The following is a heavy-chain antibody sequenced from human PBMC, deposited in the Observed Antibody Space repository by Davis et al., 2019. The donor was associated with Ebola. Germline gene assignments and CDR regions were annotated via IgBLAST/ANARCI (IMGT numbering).Heavy chain of an antibody. D-gene: IGHD2-21*01. CDR2: ISSDGGIT. J-gene: IGHJ4*02. CDR1: EFTVSNAY. CDR3: ARGIGED. V-gene: IGHV3-74*01. Sequence: HTGGSLRLSCAASEFTVSNAYMSWVRQAPGKGLEWVSRISSDGGITTYADSVKGRFTISRDNAKNTLYLQMNSLGAEDTAVYYCARGIGEDWGQGTLVTVSS.